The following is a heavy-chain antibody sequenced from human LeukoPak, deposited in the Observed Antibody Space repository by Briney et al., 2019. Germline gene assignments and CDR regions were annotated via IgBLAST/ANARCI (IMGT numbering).Heavy chain of an antibody. D-gene: IGHD2-15*01. CDR2: IYHSGST. Sequence: SETLSLTCTVSGGSISGYYWGWIRQPPGKGLEWIGSIYHSGSTYYNPSLESRVTISVDTSKNQFSLKLSSVTAADTAVYYCDLVVAALDDYWGQGTLVTVSS. V-gene: IGHV4-38-2*02. CDR3: DLVVAALDDY. J-gene: IGHJ4*02. CDR1: GGSISGYY.